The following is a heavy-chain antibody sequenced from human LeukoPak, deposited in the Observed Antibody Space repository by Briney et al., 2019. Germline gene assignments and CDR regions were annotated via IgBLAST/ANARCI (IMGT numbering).Heavy chain of an antibody. CDR1: GDSISSWY. V-gene: IGHV4-59*01. CDR2: IYYSGTT. D-gene: IGHD2-15*01. CDR3: ARVGYCSHGSCLRLDWYFDL. Sequence: SETLSLTCTVSGDSISSWYWSCIRQPPGEGLEWVGYIYYSGTTYYNPSLKSRVSISFDTSKNQFSLKLSSVTAADTAVYYCARVGYCSHGSCLRLDWYFDLWGRGTLVTVSS. J-gene: IGHJ2*01.